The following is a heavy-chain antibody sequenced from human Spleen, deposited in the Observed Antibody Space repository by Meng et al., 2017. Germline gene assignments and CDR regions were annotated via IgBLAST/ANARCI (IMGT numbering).Heavy chain of an antibody. V-gene: IGHV1-46*01. D-gene: IGHD3-10*01. CDR3: ARDHNNGSGSDFDY. CDR1: GYNFPDYY. CDR2: INPSGGST. J-gene: IGHJ4*02. Sequence: ASVKVSCKPSGYNFPDYYIHWVRQAPGQGLEWMGIINPSGGSTSYAQKFQGRVTMTRDTSTSTVYMELSSLRSEDTAVYYCARDHNNGSGSDFDYWGQGTLVTVSS.